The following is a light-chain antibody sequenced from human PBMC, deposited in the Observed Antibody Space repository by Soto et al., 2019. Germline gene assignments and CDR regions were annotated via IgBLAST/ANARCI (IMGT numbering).Light chain of an antibody. CDR2: EAS. J-gene: IGKJ5*01. CDR1: QNVRNY. CDR3: QQRNNWPRLT. V-gene: IGKV3-11*01. Sequence: EIVLTQSPATLSLSPGERATLSCRASQNVRNYLAWYQHKPGQAPRLLIYEASNRVTGIPARFSGSGSGTDFTLTISSLEPEDFAVYYSQQRNNWPRLTFGEGTRLEIK.